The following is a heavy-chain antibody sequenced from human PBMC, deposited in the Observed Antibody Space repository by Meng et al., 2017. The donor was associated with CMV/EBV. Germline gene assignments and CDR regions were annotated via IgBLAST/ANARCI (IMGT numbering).Heavy chain of an antibody. CDR3: ARASSGSYYLNWFDP. D-gene: IGHD1-26*01. CDR2: INHSGST. V-gene: IGHV4-34*01. J-gene: IGHJ5*02. CDR1: GGSFSGYY. Sequence: SETLSLTCAVYGGSFSGYYWSWIRQPPGKGLEWIGEINHSGSTNYNPSLKSRVTISVDTSKNQFSLKLSSVTAADTAVYYCARASSGSYYLNWFDPWGQGTLVTVSS.